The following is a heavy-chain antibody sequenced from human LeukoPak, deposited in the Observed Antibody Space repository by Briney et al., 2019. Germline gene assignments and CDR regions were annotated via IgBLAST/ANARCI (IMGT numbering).Heavy chain of an antibody. Sequence: SGIIWDVVSTGYAYSLKGRFTISRDKAKNSLYLQMNSLRPEDTALYYCASGDRNGWYFDRWGQGTLVTVSS. CDR3: ASGDRNGWYFDR. V-gene: IGHV3-20*03. J-gene: IGHJ4*02. D-gene: IGHD6-19*01. CDR2: IIWDVVST.